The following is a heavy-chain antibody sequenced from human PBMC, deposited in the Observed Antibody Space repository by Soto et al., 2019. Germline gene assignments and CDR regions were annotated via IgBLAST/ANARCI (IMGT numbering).Heavy chain of an antibody. CDR2: IYPADSDT. D-gene: IGHD3-9*01. CDR1: GYRFTSYW. V-gene: IGHV5-51*01. CDR3: ARPGETGSYSYFDY. Sequence: PGESLKLCCTGPGYRFTSYWSGWVRPQPGKGLGWMGIIYPADSDTRYSPSCQGQVTISADKSISTAYLQWSSRKASDTAMDYCARPGETGSYSYFDYWGQGTLVTVSS. J-gene: IGHJ4*02.